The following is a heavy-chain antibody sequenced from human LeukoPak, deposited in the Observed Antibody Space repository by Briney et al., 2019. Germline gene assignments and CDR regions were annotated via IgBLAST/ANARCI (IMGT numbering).Heavy chain of an antibody. Sequence: PGRSLRLSCAASGFTFSSYAMHWVRQAPGKGLEWVAVISYDGSNKYYADSVKGRFTISRDNSKNTLYLQMNSLRAEDTAVYYCARDGRSSGGQSPLDAFDIWGQGTMVTVSS. CDR1: GFTFSSYA. CDR2: ISYDGSNK. V-gene: IGHV3-30-3*01. CDR3: ARDGRSSGGQSPLDAFDI. D-gene: IGHD1-1*01. J-gene: IGHJ3*02.